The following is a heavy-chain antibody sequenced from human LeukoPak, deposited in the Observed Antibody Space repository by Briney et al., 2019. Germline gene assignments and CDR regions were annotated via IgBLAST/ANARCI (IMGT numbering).Heavy chain of an antibody. J-gene: IGHJ6*02. V-gene: IGHV3-48*03. CDR3: ARDLSGSYSYYYYGLDV. CDR2: ISNGGDTI. Sequence: PGGSLRLSCAASGFTFSSYGMNWVRQAPGKGLEWVSYISNGGDTIHYADSVKGRFTISRDNAKNSLHLQMNSLRAEDTAVYYCARDLSGSYSYYYYGLDVWGQGITVTVSS. CDR1: GFTFSSYG. D-gene: IGHD1-26*01.